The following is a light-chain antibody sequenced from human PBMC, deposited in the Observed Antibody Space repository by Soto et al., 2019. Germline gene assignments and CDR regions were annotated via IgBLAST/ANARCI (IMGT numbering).Light chain of an antibody. CDR1: QSISLA. CDR2: DAS. V-gene: IGKV3-11*01. J-gene: IGKJ1*01. Sequence: EIVLTQSPATLSLSPGERATLSCRASQSISLAIAWYQHKPGQAPRLLIFDASQRATGIPARFRGSGSGTDFTLSISSLEPEDFAVYYCQQRTDRRPWTFGQGTKVESK. CDR3: QQRTDRRPWT.